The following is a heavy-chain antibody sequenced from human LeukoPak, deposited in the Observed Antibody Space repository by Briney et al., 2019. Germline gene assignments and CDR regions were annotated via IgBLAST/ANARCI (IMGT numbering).Heavy chain of an antibody. J-gene: IGHJ5*02. CDR3: TSLTRYCSSTSCISVLDP. CDR1: GFTFSGSA. V-gene: IGHV3-73*01. D-gene: IGHD2-2*01. Sequence: GGSLRLSCAASGFTFSGSAMHWVRQASGKGLEWVGRIRSKANSYATAYAASVKGRFTISRDDSKNTAYLQMNSLKAEDTAVYYCTSLTRYCSSTSCISVLDPWGQGTLVTVSS. CDR2: IRSKANSYAT.